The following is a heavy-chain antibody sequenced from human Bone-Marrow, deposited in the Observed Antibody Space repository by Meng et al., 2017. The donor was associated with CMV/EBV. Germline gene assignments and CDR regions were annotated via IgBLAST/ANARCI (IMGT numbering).Heavy chain of an antibody. CDR1: GFTFSSYG. J-gene: IGHJ6*02. V-gene: IGHV3-30*02. CDR2: IRYDGSNK. D-gene: IGHD3-3*01. CDR3: ARDPDFPSLGMDV. Sequence: GESLKISCAASGFTFSSYGMHWVRQAPGKGLEWVAFIRYDGSNKYCADSVKGRFTISRDNSKNTLYLQMNSLRAEDTAVYYCARDPDFPSLGMDVWGQGTTVTVSS.